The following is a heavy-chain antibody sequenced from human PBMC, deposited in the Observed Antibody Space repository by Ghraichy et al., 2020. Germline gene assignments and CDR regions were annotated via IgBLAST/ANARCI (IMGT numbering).Heavy chain of an antibody. J-gene: IGHJ5*02. CDR1: GYTLTELS. CDR3: ATVFRQLWPNTPPGWFDP. Sequence: ASVKVSCKVSGYTLTELSMHWVRQAPGKGLEWMGGFDPEDGETIYAQKFQGRVTMTEDTSTDTAYMELSSLRSEDTAVYYCATVFRQLWPNTPPGWFDPWGQGTLVTVSS. V-gene: IGHV1-24*01. D-gene: IGHD5-18*01. CDR2: FDPEDGET.